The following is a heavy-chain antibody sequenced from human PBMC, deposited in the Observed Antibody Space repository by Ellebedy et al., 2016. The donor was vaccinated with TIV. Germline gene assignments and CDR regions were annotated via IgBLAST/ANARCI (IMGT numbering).Heavy chain of an antibody. CDR3: ARGWTVAGSPDPSFF. CDR2: ITPIFGRA. Sequence: ASVKVSXXASGGIFSTYGINWVRQDPGQGLEWMGGITPIFGRANYAQKFQGRVIITADESTTTAYMELSSLRFEDTAVYYCARGWTVAGSPDPSFFWGQGTLVTVSS. J-gene: IGHJ4*02. D-gene: IGHD6-19*01. CDR1: GGIFSTYG. V-gene: IGHV1-69*13.